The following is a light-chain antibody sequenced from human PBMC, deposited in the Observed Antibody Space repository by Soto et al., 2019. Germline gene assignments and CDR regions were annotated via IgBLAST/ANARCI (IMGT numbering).Light chain of an antibody. CDR1: TGDVTSAHY. Sequence: QAVVTQEPSLTVSPGGTVTLTCGSSTGDVTSAHYPSWTQQRPGHAPKTLIYDASNKHSRTPARFSGSLLGGKAALTLSGAQPEDEADYYCFLSYSGTNWVFGGGTKLTVL. V-gene: IGLV7-46*01. CDR2: DAS. CDR3: FLSYSGTNWV. J-gene: IGLJ3*02.